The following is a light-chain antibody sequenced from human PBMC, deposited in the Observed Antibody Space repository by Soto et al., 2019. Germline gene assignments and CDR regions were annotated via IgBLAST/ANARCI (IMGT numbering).Light chain of an antibody. CDR2: EVS. V-gene: IGLV2-14*01. CDR1: TSDVGAYNY. Sequence: QSALTQPASVSGSPGQSITISCTGTTSDVGAYNYVSWYQQHPDKVPKLLIYEVSNRPSGVSDRFSGSKSGSTASLTISGLQADDEADYYCSSDTRSHTLVFGTGTKLTVL. J-gene: IGLJ1*01. CDR3: SSDTRSHTLV.